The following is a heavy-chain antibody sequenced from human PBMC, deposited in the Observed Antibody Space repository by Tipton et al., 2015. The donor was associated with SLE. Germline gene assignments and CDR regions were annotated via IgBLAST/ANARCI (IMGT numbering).Heavy chain of an antibody. CDR3: ARRGETQVWVPDN. D-gene: IGHD5-18*01. CDR2: IYSDGTT. Sequence: SLRLSCAASGFTLRNYAMSWVRQAPGKGLEWVSVIYSDGTTDYSDSVKGRFTISRDNSKNILYLQMNSLRAGDTAVYYCARRGETQVWVPDNWGQGTLVTVSS. J-gene: IGHJ4*02. V-gene: IGHV3-23*03. CDR1: GFTLRNYA.